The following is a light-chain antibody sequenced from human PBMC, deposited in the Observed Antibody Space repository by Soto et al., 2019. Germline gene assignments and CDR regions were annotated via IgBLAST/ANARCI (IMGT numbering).Light chain of an antibody. J-gene: IGKJ2*01. Sequence: DIVMTQSPEYLAVSLGERATINCRSSQSILYSSNNKNLIAWYEQKPGQPPKLLIYWASTRQSGVPDRFSGSGSGRDFTLTISSLQAEDVAVYYCQQYYSPPRYTFGQGTRLGLK. CDR2: WAS. V-gene: IGKV4-1*01. CDR1: QSILYSSNNKNL. CDR3: QQYYSPPRYT.